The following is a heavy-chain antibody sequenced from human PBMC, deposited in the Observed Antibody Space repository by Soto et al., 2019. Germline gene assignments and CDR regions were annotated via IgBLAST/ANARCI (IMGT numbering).Heavy chain of an antibody. CDR1: GFTFSSYG. J-gene: IGHJ6*02. V-gene: IGHV3-33*01. Sequence: QVQLVESGGGVVQPGRSLRLSCAASGFTFSSYGMHWVRQAPGKGLEWVAVIWYDGSKKYYADSVKGRFTISRDNSKNTLYLQMNSLRAEDTAVYYCARGRDYYYGMDVWGQGTTVTVSS. CDR2: IWYDGSKK. CDR3: ARGRDYYYGMDV.